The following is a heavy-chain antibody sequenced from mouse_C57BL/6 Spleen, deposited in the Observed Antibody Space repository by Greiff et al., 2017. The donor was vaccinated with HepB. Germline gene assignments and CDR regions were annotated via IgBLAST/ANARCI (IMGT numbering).Heavy chain of an antibody. CDR3: ARWGYDYDTWFAY. J-gene: IGHJ3*01. D-gene: IGHD2-4*01. Sequence: QVQLQQPGAELVRPGPSVKLSCKASGYTFTSYWMHWVKQRPGQGLEWIGVIDPSDSYTNYNQKFKGKATLTVDTSSSTAYMQLSSLTSEDSAVYYCARWGYDYDTWFAYWGQGTLVTVSA. CDR1: GYTFTSYW. V-gene: IGHV1-59*01. CDR2: IDPSDSYT.